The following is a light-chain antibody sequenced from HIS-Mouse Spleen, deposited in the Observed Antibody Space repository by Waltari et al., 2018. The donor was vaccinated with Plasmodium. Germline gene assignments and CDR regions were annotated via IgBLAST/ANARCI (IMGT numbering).Light chain of an antibody. V-gene: IGLV3-1*01. Sequence: SYELTQPPSVSVSPGQTASITCSGDKLGDKYACWYQQKPGQSPVLGIYQNSKRPSGSPVRFSGSNSGNTATLTISGTQAMDEADYYCQAWDSSTAWVFGGGTKLTVL. CDR1: KLGDKY. CDR3: QAWDSSTAWV. CDR2: QNS. J-gene: IGLJ2*01.